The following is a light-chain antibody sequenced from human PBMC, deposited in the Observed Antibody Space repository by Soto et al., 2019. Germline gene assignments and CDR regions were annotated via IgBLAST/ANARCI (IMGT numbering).Light chain of an antibody. J-gene: IGLJ1*01. Sequence: QSVLTQPASVSGSPGQSITISCTGTSSDIGGYNSVSWYQQHPGKAPKLVIYAVSNRPSGVSSRFSGSKSGNTASLTMSGLQAEDEATYYCSSYTPSTHVFGNGTKVTVL. CDR3: SSYTPSTHV. CDR2: AVS. CDR1: SSDIGGYNS. V-gene: IGLV2-14*01.